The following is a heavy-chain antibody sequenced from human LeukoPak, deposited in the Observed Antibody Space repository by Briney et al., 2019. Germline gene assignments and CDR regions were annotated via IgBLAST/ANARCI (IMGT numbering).Heavy chain of an antibody. CDR1: GGTFSSYA. D-gene: IGHD3-10*02. Sequence: ASVKVSCKASGGTFSSYAISWVRQAPGQGLEWMGGIIPIFGTANYAQKFQGRVTITADESTSTAYMELSSLRSEDTAVYYCARVPTLVQGAFDIWGQGTMVTVSS. J-gene: IGHJ3*02. CDR3: ARVPTLVQGAFDI. CDR2: IIPIFGTA. V-gene: IGHV1-69*13.